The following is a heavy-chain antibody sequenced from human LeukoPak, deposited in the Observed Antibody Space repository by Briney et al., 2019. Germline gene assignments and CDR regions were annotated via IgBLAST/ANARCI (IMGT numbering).Heavy chain of an antibody. CDR3: ARGGGYLDIVAPRDY. D-gene: IGHD5-12*01. CDR1: GYTFTGYY. Sequence: GASVTVSCKATGYTFTGYYMNWVRQAPGQGHEWMGWINPNSGDTNFAQKFQGRVTMTRDTSISTAYMELGRLRSDDTAVYYCARGGGYLDIVAPRDYWGQGTLVTVSS. V-gene: IGHV1-2*02. J-gene: IGHJ4*02. CDR2: INPNSGDT.